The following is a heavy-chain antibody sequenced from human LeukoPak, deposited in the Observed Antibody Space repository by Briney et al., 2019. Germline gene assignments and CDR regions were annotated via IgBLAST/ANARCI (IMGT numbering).Heavy chain of an antibody. CDR1: GGSISSGDYY. CDR3: ARGKGESVYDFWSGYNWFDP. CDR2: IYYSGST. D-gene: IGHD3-3*01. V-gene: IGHV4-30-4*01. Sequence: PSETLSLTCTVSGGSISSGDYYWSWIRQPPGKGLEWIGYIYYSGSTYYNPSLKSRVTISVGTSKNQFSLKLSSVTAADTAVYYCARGKGESVYDFWSGYNWFDPWGQGTLVTVSS. J-gene: IGHJ5*02.